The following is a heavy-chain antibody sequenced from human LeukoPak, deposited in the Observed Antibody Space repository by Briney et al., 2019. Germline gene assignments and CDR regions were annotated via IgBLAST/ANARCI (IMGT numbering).Heavy chain of an antibody. J-gene: IGHJ3*02. CDR1: GFTFSSYS. V-gene: IGHV3-30*03. CDR3: ARESSVLRYFDWLADAFDI. CDR2: ISYDGSNK. Sequence: PGRSLRLSCAASGFTFSSYSMHWVRQAPGKGLEWVAVISYDGSNKYYADSVKGRFTISRDNSKNTLYLQMNSLRAEDTAVYYCARESSVLRYFDWLADAFDIWGQGTMVTVSS. D-gene: IGHD3-9*01.